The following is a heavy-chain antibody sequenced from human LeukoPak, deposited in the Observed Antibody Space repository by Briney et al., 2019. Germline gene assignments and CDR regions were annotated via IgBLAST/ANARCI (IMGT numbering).Heavy chain of an antibody. Sequence: GASVKVSCKASGYTFTSYGISWVRQAPGQGLEWMGWISAYNGNTNYAQKLQGRVTMTTDTSTSTAYMELRSLRSDDTAVYYCARSSGAGYCSSTSCYDYWGQGTLVTVSS. CDR1: GYTFTSYG. CDR3: ARSSGAGYCSSTSCYDY. V-gene: IGHV1-18*01. D-gene: IGHD2-2*03. J-gene: IGHJ4*02. CDR2: ISAYNGNT.